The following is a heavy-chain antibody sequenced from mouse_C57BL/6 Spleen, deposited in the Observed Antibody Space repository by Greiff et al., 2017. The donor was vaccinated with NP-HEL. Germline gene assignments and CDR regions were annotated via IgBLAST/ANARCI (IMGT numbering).Heavy chain of an antibody. J-gene: IGHJ1*03. CDR3: TRETGTGYFDV. D-gene: IGHD4-1*01. CDR1: GYTFTDYE. Sequence: VQRVESGAELVRPGASVTLSCKASGYTFTDYEMHWVKQTPVHGLEWIGAIDPETGGTAYNQKFKGKAILTADKSSSTAYMELRSLTSEDSAVYYCTRETGTGYFDVWGTGTTVTVSS. CDR2: IDPETGGT. V-gene: IGHV1-15*01.